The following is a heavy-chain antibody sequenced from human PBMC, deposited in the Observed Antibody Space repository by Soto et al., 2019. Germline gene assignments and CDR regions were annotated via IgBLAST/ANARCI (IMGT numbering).Heavy chain of an antibody. CDR1: GFTFSSYS. Sequence: GGSLRLSCAASGFTFSSYSMNWVRQAPGKGLEWVSYISSSSSTIYYADSVKGRFTISRDNAKNSLYLQMNSLRAEDTAVYYCARHLAGNRDYWGRGTLVTVSS. J-gene: IGHJ4*02. V-gene: IGHV3-48*01. D-gene: IGHD3-3*02. CDR3: ARHLAGNRDY. CDR2: ISSSSSTI.